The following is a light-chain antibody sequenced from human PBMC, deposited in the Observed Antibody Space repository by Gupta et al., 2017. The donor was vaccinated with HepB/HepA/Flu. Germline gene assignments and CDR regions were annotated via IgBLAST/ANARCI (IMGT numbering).Light chain of an antibody. CDR3: HQYGASPRT. J-gene: IGKJ1*01. Sequence: EIVLTQSPGTLSLSPGERATLSCRASQSLSGSLLAWYQQKPGQAPRLLIYGASSRANGIPDRFTGSGSGTXFTLTIXRLEPEDFAVYFCHQYGASPRTFGXGTKVEIK. CDR2: GAS. CDR1: QSLSGSL. V-gene: IGKV3-20*01.